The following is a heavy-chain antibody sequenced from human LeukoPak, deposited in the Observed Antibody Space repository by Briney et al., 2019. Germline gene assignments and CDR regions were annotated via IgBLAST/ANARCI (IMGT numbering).Heavy chain of an antibody. V-gene: IGHV3-9*01. D-gene: IGHD6-19*01. CDR1: GFTFDDYA. CDR3: AKDSKSIGSGWYVY. Sequence: SGRSLRLSCAASGFTFDDYAMHWVQQAPGKGLEWVSGISWNSGSIGYADSVKGRFTISRDNAKNSLYLQMNSLRAEDTALYYCAKDSKSIGSGWYVYWGQGTLVTVSS. J-gene: IGHJ4*02. CDR2: ISWNSGSI.